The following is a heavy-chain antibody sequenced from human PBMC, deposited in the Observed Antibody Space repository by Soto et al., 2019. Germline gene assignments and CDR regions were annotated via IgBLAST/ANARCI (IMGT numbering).Heavy chain of an antibody. CDR3: ARDPLPATARYYHVMDV. CDR2: SYYSGST. D-gene: IGHD1-1*01. CDR1: GGSVSSNNYY. Sequence: QVQLQESGPGLVKPSETLYLTCTVSGGSVSSNNYYWSWIRQPPGKGLEWIGYSYYSGSTKYNPSLKRRVTISVVTSMNHFSLKLSSVTAADTAVYYCARDPLPATARYYHVMDVWGQGTTVTVSS. V-gene: IGHV4-61*01. J-gene: IGHJ6*02.